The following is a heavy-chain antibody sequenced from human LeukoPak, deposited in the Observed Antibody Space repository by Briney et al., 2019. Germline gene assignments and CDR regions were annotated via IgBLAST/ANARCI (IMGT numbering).Heavy chain of an antibody. J-gene: IGHJ6*02. CDR1: GFTFSSYG. D-gene: IGHD3-22*01. V-gene: IGHV3-33*01. Sequence: GRSLRLSCAASGFTFSSYGMHWVRQAPGKGLEWVAVIWYDGSNKYYADSVKGRFTISRDNSKNTLYLQMNSLRAEDTAMYYCARVVNPYYYYGMDVWGQGTTVTVSS. CDR3: ARVVNPYYYYGMDV. CDR2: IWYDGSNK.